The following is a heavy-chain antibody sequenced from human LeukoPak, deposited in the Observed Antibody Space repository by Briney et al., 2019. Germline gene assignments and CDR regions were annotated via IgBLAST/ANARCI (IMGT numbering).Heavy chain of an antibody. Sequence: SETLSLTCTVSGGSISSYYWSWIRQPPGKGLEWIGYIYTSGSTNYNPSLKSRVTISVDTSKNQFSLKLSPVTAADTAVYYCARLVRGDKTHYYMDVWGKGTTVTVSS. CDR3: ARLVRGDKTHYYMDV. CDR2: IYTSGST. J-gene: IGHJ6*03. CDR1: GGSISSYY. D-gene: IGHD3-10*01. V-gene: IGHV4-4*09.